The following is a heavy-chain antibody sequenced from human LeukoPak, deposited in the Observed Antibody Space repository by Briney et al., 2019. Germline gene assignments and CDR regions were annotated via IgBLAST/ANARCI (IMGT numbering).Heavy chain of an antibody. CDR3: ARQMYYYDNSGYYDY. D-gene: IGHD3-22*01. V-gene: IGHV4-39*01. CDR1: GGSVSSGSYY. J-gene: IGHJ4*01. Sequence: SESLSLTCIVSGGSVSSGSYYWGWIRQPPGKGLEWIGSIYYSGSTYYNPSPKSRVTISVDTSKNQFSLKLSSVTAADTAVHYCARQMYYYDNSGYYDYWGQEPWSPSPQ. CDR2: IYYSGST.